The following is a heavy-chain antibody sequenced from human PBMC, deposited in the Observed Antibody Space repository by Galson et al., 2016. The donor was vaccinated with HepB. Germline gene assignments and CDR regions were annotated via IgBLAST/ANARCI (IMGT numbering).Heavy chain of an antibody. V-gene: IGHV4-39*01. CDR2: IYCAGSTST. CDR3: ARRPYEYDAFNM. Sequence: ETLSLTCTVSGVSISSSSYFWGWIRQPPGEGLEWIGSIYCAGSTSTYYNPSLKSRVAISVDTSKNQFSLKLSSVTAADTALYFCARRPYEYDAFNMWGQGTMVTVSS. J-gene: IGHJ3*02. CDR1: GVSISSSSYF. D-gene: IGHD3-22*01.